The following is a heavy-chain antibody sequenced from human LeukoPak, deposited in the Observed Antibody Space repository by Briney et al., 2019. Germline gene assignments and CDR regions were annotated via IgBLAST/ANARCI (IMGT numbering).Heavy chain of an antibody. V-gene: IGHV3-30*04. CDR1: GFTVSSYA. D-gene: IGHD3-22*01. J-gene: IGHJ4*02. Sequence: GRSLRLAWAAAGFTVSSYAMHWVRQAPGKGLEWVAVISYDGSNKYYADSVEGRFTMARDNSKHTLYLQMTSMTAEDTAVYYCARVGHYYDSSGYYSFVDHWGQGTLVTVSS. CDR2: ISYDGSNK. CDR3: ARVGHYYDSSGYYSFVDH.